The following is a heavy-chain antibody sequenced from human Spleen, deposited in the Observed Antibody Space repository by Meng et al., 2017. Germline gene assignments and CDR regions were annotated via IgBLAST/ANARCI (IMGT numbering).Heavy chain of an antibody. CDR2: ISHSGTT. Sequence: QLQLQESGSGLVKPSQTLSLTCAVSGGSISSGSYSWTWIRQPPGKGLEWIGYISHSGTTQYNPSLGSRVTISIDKSKNQFSLDLSSVTAADTAVYYCTRNSYDSRHYVLGFWGQGTLVTVSS. V-gene: IGHV4-30-2*01. J-gene: IGHJ4*01. D-gene: IGHD3-10*02. CDR1: GGSISSGSYS. CDR3: TRNSYDSRHYVLGF.